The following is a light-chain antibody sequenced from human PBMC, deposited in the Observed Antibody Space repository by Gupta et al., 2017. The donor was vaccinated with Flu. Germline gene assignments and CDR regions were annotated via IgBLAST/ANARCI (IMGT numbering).Light chain of an antibody. V-gene: IGLV6-57*01. CDR1: SGGIANNY. J-gene: IGLJ3*02. CDR2: DDN. Sequence: FMLTQPHSVSESPGKTVTISCTRSSGGIANNYVQWYQLRPGSSPTTVIYDDNERPSGVPDRFSGSIDSSSNSASLTISGLKTDDEDDYYCQSYDVSNWVFGGGTKLTVL. CDR3: QSYDVSNWV.